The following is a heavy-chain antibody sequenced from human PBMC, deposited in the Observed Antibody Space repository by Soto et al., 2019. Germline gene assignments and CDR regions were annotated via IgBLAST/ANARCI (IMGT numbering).Heavy chain of an antibody. D-gene: IGHD2-2*01. Sequence: QVQLVQSGAEVKKPGASVKVSCKASGYTFTSYFISWVRQAPGQGLEWMGWISAYNGNTNYGQKLQGRVTMTTDTSTSTANMELRSLRSADSAGYDCALVLPASDYWGQGTLVSVAA. J-gene: IGHJ4*02. V-gene: IGHV1-18*01. CDR3: ALVLPASDY. CDR2: ISAYNGNT. CDR1: GYTFTSYF.